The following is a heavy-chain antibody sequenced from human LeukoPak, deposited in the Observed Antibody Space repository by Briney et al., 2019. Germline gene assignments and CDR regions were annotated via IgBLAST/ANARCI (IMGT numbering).Heavy chain of an antibody. Sequence: GSLRLSCAASGFTFTSYSISWVRQAPGKGLEWVSAISGSGGSTSYADSVKGRFTISRDHCKSTRYLQMNSRRAEDTGVYYCAKRDRIAVAGYYDYYMDVWGKGTTVTVP. CDR2: ISGSGGST. CDR3: AKRDRIAVAGYYDYYMDV. V-gene: IGHV3-23*01. D-gene: IGHD6-19*01. CDR1: GFTFTSYS. J-gene: IGHJ6*03.